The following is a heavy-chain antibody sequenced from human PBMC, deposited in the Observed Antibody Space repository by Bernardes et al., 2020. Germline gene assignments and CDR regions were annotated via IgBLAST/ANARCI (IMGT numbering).Heavy chain of an antibody. CDR1: GFSLSTSGVG. CDR2: IYWDDDK. Sequence: SGPTLVKPTQTLTLTCTFSGFSLSTSGVGVGWIRQPPGKALEWLALIYWDDDKRYSPSLKSRLTITKDTSKNQVVLTMTNMDPVDTATYYCAHSAVNYDYIWWSYRYFEYCGCWGQGTLVTVSS. V-gene: IGHV2-5*02. CDR3: AHSAVNYDYIWWSYRYFEYCGC. J-gene: IGHJ4*02. D-gene: IGHD3-16*02.